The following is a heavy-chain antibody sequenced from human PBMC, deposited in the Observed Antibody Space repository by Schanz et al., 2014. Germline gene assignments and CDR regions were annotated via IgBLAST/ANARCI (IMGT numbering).Heavy chain of an antibody. Sequence: QVQLVQSGAEVKKPGASVKVSCKASGYTFTSDSMHWVRQAPGQGLEWMGRIIPILGIANYAQKFQGRLTITADKSTFTAYMDVSSLRSENTAVYYCARDQSPYTNSSDVRYFDYWGQGTLVTVSS. V-gene: IGHV1-69*09. J-gene: IGHJ4*02. CDR1: GYTFTSDS. D-gene: IGHD6-6*01. CDR2: IIPILGIA. CDR3: ARDQSPYTNSSDVRYFDY.